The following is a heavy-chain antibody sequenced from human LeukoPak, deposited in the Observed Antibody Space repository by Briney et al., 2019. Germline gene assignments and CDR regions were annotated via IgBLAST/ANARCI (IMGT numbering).Heavy chain of an antibody. CDR2: IYRTGST. V-gene: IGHV4-38-2*02. Sequence: WETLSLTCTVSGYSLSSAYYWGWIRQPPGKGLEWIGSIYRTGSTYYNPSLKSRVTISVDTSKNQFSLKLTSVTSADTAVYYCARDYCSISSCLHRFHPWAQGTLVTVSS. D-gene: IGHD2-2*01. CDR3: ARDYCSISSCLHRFHP. CDR1: GYSLSSAYY. J-gene: IGHJ5*02.